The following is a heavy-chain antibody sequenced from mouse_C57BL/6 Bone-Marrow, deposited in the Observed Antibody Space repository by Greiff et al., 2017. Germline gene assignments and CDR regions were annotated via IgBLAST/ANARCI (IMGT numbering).Heavy chain of an antibody. Sequence: QVQLKQPGAELVKPGASVKLSCKASGYTFTSYWMHWVKQRPGQGLEWIGMIHPNSGSTNYNEKFKSKATLTVDKSSSTAYMQLSSLTSEDSAVYYCAREGIYYDYDGRYYYAMDYWGQGTSVTVSS. CDR1: GYTFTSYW. J-gene: IGHJ4*01. V-gene: IGHV1-64*01. D-gene: IGHD2-4*01. CDR3: AREGIYYDYDGRYYYAMDY. CDR2: IHPNSGST.